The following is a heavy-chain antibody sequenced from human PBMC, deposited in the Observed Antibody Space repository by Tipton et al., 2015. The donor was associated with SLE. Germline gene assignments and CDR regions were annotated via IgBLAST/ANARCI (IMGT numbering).Heavy chain of an antibody. J-gene: IGHJ3*02. V-gene: IGHV4-4*07. CDR2: IYVSGST. Sequence: TLSLTCIVSDDSASSYYWSWIRQSAGKGLEWIGRIYVSGSTNYNPSLKSRVTMSIDTSKTQFSLKLNSVTAADTAVYYCATSDYGDYRESTFNIWGQGTMVTVPS. D-gene: IGHD4-17*01. CDR3: ATSDYGDYRESTFNI. CDR1: DDSASSYY.